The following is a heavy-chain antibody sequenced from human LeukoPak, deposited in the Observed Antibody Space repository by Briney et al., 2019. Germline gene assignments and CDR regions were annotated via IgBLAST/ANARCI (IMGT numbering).Heavy chain of an antibody. CDR3: ARDRVDTAMVYPYYYYYYMDV. Sequence: PSETLSLTCPVSGGSISSYYWSWIRQPPGKGLEWIGYIYYSGSTNYNPSLKSRVTISVDTSKNQFSLKLSSVTAADTAVYYCARDRVDTAMVYPYYYYYYMDVWGKGTTVTVSS. D-gene: IGHD5-18*01. V-gene: IGHV4-59*01. CDR1: GGSISSYY. J-gene: IGHJ6*03. CDR2: IYYSGST.